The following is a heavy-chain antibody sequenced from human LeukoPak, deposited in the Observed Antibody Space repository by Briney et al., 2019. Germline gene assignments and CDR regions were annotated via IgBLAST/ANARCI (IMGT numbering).Heavy chain of an antibody. J-gene: IGHJ5*02. CDR3: ARQRSCGYYPNWCDP. CDR2: IYTSGST. D-gene: IGHD3-22*01. Sequence: SETLSLTCTVSGGSISSYYWSWIRQPPGKGLEWIGYIYTSGSTNYNPSFKSRVTISVDTSKNQFSLKLRSVTAADTAGYCCARQRSCGYYPNWCDPWGGGTLVTVCS. V-gene: IGHV4-59*08. CDR1: GGSISSYY.